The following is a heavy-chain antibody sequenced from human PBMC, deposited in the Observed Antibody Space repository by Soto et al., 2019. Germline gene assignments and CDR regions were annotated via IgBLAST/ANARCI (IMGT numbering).Heavy chain of an antibody. CDR3: AREGLVLVPTTVNSDYYYYAMDV. D-gene: IGHD2-2*01. J-gene: IGHJ6*02. Sequence: ASVKVSCKASGGTFSSYAISWVRQAPGQGLEWMGGIIPIFGTANYAQKFQGRVTITADESTSTAYMELSSLRSEDTAVYYCAREGLVLVPTTVNSDYYYYAMDVWGQGTTVTVSS. V-gene: IGHV1-69*13. CDR1: GGTFSSYA. CDR2: IIPIFGTA.